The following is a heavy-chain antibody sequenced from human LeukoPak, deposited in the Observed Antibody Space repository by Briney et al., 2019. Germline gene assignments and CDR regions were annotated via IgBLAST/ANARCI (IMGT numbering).Heavy chain of an antibody. D-gene: IGHD6-6*01. CDR1: GYTFTTYG. Sequence: EASVKVSCKASGYTFTTYGISWVRQAPGQGLEWMGWIHPYNGNTNYAQMLQGRATMTTDTSTSTAYMELRSLRSDDTAVYYCARDREAARPGWFDPWGQGTLVTVSS. CDR3: ARDREAARPGWFDP. CDR2: IHPYNGNT. V-gene: IGHV1-18*01. J-gene: IGHJ5*02.